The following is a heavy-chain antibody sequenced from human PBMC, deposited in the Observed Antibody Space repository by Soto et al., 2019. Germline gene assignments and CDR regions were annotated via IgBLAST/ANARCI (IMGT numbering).Heavy chain of an antibody. Sequence: QVQLVQSGAEVKKPGSSVKVSCKASGGTFSSYAISWVRQAPGQGLEWMGGIIPIFGTANYAQKFQGRVTITADESTSTAYMKLSSLSSEDTAVYYCAGRGYCTNGVCYPLGYYYGMDVWGQGTTVTVSS. CDR3: AGRGYCTNGVCYPLGYYYGMDV. J-gene: IGHJ6*02. CDR1: GGTFSSYA. D-gene: IGHD2-8*01. CDR2: IIPIFGTA. V-gene: IGHV1-69*01.